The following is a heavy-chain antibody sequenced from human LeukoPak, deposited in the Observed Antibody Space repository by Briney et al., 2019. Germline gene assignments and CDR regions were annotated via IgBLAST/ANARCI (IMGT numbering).Heavy chain of an antibody. CDR2: IYPGDSDT. D-gene: IGHD3-9*01. V-gene: IGHV5-51*01. Sequence: GESLKISCKGSGYSFTSYWIGWVRQMPGKGLEWMGIIYPGDSDTRYSPSFQGQVTISADKSISTAYLQWSSLKASDTAMYYCARSGGPAGDDILTGTIPHYFDYWGQGTLVTVSS. CDR3: ARSGGPAGDDILTGTIPHYFDY. CDR1: GYSFTSYW. J-gene: IGHJ4*02.